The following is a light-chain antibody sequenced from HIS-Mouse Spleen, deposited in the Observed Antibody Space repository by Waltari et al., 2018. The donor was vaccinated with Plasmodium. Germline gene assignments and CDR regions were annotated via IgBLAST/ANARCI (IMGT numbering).Light chain of an antibody. Sequence: SYELTQPPSVSVSPGHTAIITCSGDAFPKKYAYWYQQKSGQAPVLVIYEDSKRTSGITERFSGSSSGTMATLTISGAQVEDEADYYCYSTDSSGNHRVFGGGTKLTVL. J-gene: IGLJ3*02. CDR1: AFPKKY. CDR2: EDS. V-gene: IGLV3-10*01. CDR3: YSTDSSGNHRV.